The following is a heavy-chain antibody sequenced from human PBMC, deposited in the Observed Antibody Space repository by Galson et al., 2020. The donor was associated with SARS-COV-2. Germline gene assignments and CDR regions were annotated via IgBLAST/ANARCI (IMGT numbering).Heavy chain of an antibody. Sequence: GGSLRLSCAASGFIASHYVMHWVSQPPGKGLEWVAVITSDGIKRYGDSAKGSFTNSRDSSRNTLHLQMNTLTPADTAVYFCARDRTVVQGVISRSPQRKYYDGMDVWGQGTTVTVSS. J-gene: IGHJ6*02. CDR2: ITSDGIKR. CDR1: GFIASHYV. D-gene: IGHD3-10*01. V-gene: IGHV3-30*03. CDR3: ARDRTVVQGVISRSPQRKYYDGMDV.